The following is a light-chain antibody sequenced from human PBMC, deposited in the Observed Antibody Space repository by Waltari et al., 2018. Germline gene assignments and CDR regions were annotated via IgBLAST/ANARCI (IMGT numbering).Light chain of an antibody. V-gene: IGLV3-25*03. CDR2: KDN. CDR3: QSADSIGSYEV. J-gene: IGLJ1*01. CDR1: ALPNQY. Sequence: SYELTQPPSVSVSPGQTARITCSGNALPNQYGNWYQQKPGQAPVVVIYKDNKRPSGIPERFSGSSSGTTVTLTISGVQAEDEADYYCQSADSIGSYEVFGTGTKVSVL.